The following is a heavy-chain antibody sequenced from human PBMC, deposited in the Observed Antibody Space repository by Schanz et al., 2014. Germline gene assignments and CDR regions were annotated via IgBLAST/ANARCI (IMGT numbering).Heavy chain of an antibody. D-gene: IGHD3-3*01. Sequence: QVQLVQSGAEVKEPGASVKVSCKASAYTFTGYYLHWVRQAPGQGLEWMGWISPNGATRYAQNFQDKVTMTRDTSSSTAYMELTSLTYDDTAVYYCAREVERSRIRNFDSWGQGTLVTVSS. CDR1: AYTFTGYY. J-gene: IGHJ4*02. CDR3: AREVERSRIRNFDS. CDR2: ISPNGAT. V-gene: IGHV1-2*02.